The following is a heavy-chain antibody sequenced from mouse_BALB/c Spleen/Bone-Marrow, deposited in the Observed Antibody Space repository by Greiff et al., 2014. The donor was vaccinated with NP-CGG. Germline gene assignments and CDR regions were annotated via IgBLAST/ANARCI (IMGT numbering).Heavy chain of an antibody. CDR3: TRSNGNWFAY. D-gene: IGHD2-1*01. J-gene: IGHJ3*01. V-gene: IGHV1S81*02. Sequence: QLQQSGAELVKPGASVKLSCKASGYTFTSYYIYWVKQRPGQGLEWIGEINPSNGGTNFNEKFKSKATLTVDKSSSTAYMQLSSLTSEDSAVYYCTRSNGNWFAYWGQGTLVTVSA. CDR2: INPSNGGT. CDR1: GYTFTSYY.